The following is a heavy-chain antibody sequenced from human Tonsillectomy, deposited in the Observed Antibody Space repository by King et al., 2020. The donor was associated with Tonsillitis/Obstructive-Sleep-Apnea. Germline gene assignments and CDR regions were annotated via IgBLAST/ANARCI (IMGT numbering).Heavy chain of an antibody. CDR3: ARIEKTHTVTLDY. V-gene: IGHV4-31*03. J-gene: IGHJ4*02. D-gene: IGHD4-17*01. CDR2: IYYSGRT. Sequence: QLQESGPGLVKPSQTLSLTCTVSGGSISSGGYYWSWIRQHPGKGLEGIGYIYYSGRTYYNPSLKSRVTISVDTSKNQFSLKLCSVTAADTAVYYCARIEKTHTVTLDYWGQGTLVTVSS. CDR1: GGSISSGGYY.